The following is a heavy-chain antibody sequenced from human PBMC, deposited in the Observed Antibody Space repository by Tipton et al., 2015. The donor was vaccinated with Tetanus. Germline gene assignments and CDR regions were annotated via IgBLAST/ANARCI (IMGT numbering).Heavy chain of an antibody. CDR2: ISSSSGTI. CDR1: GFTFSSYN. J-gene: IGHJ5*02. Sequence: SLRLSCAASGFTFSSYNMNWVRQAPGKGLEWISYISSSSGTIYYADSVKGRFTISIDNAKNSLYLQMNSLRDGDTAVYYCAREVSLNWFDPWGQGTLVTVSS. CDR3: AREVSLNWFDP. V-gene: IGHV3-48*02. D-gene: IGHD3-16*02.